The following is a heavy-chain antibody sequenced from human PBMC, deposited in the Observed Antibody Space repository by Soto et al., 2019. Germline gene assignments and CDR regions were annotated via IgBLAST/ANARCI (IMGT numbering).Heavy chain of an antibody. Sequence: PSETLSLTCTVSGGSISSYYWSWIRQPPGKGLEWIGYIYYSGSTNYNPSLKSRVTISVDTSRNQFSLKLSSVTAADTAVYYCARVSYYDSSGYYSPHGFDYSGQGNLVTVSS. CDR2: IYYSGST. CDR3: ARVSYYDSSGYYSPHGFDY. J-gene: IGHJ4*02. V-gene: IGHV4-59*01. CDR1: GGSISSYY. D-gene: IGHD3-22*01.